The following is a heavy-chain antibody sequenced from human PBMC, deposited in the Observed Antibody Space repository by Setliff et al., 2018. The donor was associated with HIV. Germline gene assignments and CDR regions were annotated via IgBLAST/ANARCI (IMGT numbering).Heavy chain of an antibody. J-gene: IGHJ5*02. D-gene: IGHD5-12*01. CDR3: ARTKGWLQFFDH. V-gene: IGHV4-4*09. CDR2: IYSSGST. CDR1: GGSISSYY. Sequence: SETLSLTCTVSGGSISSYYWSWIRQPPGKGLEWLGHIYSSGSTNYNPSLKSRVTISVDTSKNQFSLKLYSVTAADTAVYYCARTKGWLQFFDHWGQGTLVTVS.